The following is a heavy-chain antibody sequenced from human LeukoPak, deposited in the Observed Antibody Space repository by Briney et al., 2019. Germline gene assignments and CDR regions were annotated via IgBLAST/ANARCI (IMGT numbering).Heavy chain of an antibody. Sequence: GGSLRLSCAASGFALSSHWMTWVRQVPGRGPEWVANVNRDGSETYYLDSVKGRFTISKDNAKNSLYLQLNSLRAEDTALYHCARNNGMDVWGQGTTVIVSS. V-gene: IGHV3-7*03. J-gene: IGHJ6*02. CDR1: GFALSSHW. CDR3: ARNNGMDV. CDR2: VNRDGSET.